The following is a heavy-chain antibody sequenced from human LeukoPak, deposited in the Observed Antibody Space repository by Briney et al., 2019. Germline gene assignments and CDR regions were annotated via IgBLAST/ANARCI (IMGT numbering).Heavy chain of an antibody. CDR1: GGSFSGYY. D-gene: IGHD2/OR15-2a*01. CDR2: INHSGST. CDR3: AXNSADWFDP. Sequence: SETLSLTCAVYGGSFSGYYWSWIRQPPGKGLEWIGEINHSGSTNYNPPLKSRVTISVDTSKNQFSLKLRSVTAADTAMYYCAXNSADWFDPWGQGTLVTVSS. V-gene: IGHV4-34*01. J-gene: IGHJ5*02.